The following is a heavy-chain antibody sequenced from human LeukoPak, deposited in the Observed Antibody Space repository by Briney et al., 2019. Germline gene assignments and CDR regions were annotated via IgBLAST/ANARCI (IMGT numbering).Heavy chain of an antibody. CDR3: ARGGGLDV. V-gene: IGHV3-7*03. CDR2: INHNGNVN. CDR1: GFTFDDYA. J-gene: IGHJ6*02. D-gene: IGHD3-16*01. Sequence: GGSLRLSCAASGFTFDDYAMNWARQAPGKGLEWVASINHNGNVNYYVDSVKGRFTISRDNARNSLYLQMSNLRAEDTAVYFCARGGGLDVWGQGATVTVSS.